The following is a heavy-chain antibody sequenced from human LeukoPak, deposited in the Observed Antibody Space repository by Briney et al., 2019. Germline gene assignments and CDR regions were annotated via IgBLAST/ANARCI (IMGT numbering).Heavy chain of an antibody. CDR3: TRSRPNYYGSGSYRYFDY. D-gene: IGHD3-10*01. J-gene: IGHJ4*02. Sequence: GGSLRLSCAASGFTFSSYAMHWVRQAPGKGLEWVGFIRSKAYGGTTEYAASVKGRFTISRDDSKSIAYLQMNSLKTEDTAVYYCTRSRPNYYGSGSYRYFDYWGQGTLVTVSS. V-gene: IGHV3-49*04. CDR2: IRSKAYGGTT. CDR1: GFTFSSYA.